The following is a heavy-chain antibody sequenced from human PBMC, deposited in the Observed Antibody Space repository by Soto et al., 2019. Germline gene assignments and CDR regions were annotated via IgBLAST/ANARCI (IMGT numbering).Heavy chain of an antibody. J-gene: IGHJ4*02. V-gene: IGHV1-69*01. D-gene: IGHD2-8*01. CDR2: IIPLLATA. CDR3: ASNGGKHSGGIDY. Sequence: QVQLVQSGAEVKKPGSSVKVSCKASGGTFSSYSINWVRQAPGQGLEWMGEIIPLLATATYAQKFQGRVTITADESTSTAYMELSSLTSEDTPVYYCASNGGKHSGGIDYWGQGTLVTVSS. CDR1: GGTFSSYS.